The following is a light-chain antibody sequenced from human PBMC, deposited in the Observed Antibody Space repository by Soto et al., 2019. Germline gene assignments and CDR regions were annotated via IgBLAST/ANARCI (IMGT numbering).Light chain of an antibody. Sequence: QSALTQPASVSGSPGQSITISCTGTSSDVGGYDYVSWYQLHPGKAPKLMVFEVSNRPSGVSYRFSGSKSGNTASLTISGRQAEDEAYYFCSSYSISTAYLFGTGTKVTVL. CDR2: EVS. V-gene: IGLV2-14*01. CDR1: SSDVGGYDY. CDR3: SSYSISTAYL. J-gene: IGLJ1*01.